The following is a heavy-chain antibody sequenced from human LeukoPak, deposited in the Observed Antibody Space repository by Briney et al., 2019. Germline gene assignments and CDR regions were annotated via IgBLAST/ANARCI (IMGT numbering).Heavy chain of an antibody. Sequence: GGSLRLSCAASGFTFSSYAMHWVRQAPGKGLEWVAVISYDGSNKYYADSVKGRFTISRDNSKNTLYLQMNSLRAEDTAVYYCARDRPGRYCSTTSCFTASPFAPWGQGTLVTVSS. CDR2: ISYDGSNK. CDR1: GFTFSSYA. J-gene: IGHJ5*02. CDR3: ARDRPGRYCSTTSCFTASPFAP. V-gene: IGHV3-30*04. D-gene: IGHD2-2*02.